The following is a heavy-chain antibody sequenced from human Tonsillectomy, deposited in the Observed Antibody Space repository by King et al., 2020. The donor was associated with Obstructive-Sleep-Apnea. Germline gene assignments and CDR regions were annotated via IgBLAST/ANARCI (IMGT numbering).Heavy chain of an antibody. D-gene: IGHD1-26*01. CDR3: ARDRGGAGPTTTDY. J-gene: IGHJ4*02. CDR2: INSGGSST. V-gene: IGHV3-74*01. CDR1: GFTFRTSW. Sequence: VQLVESGGGLVQPGGSLRLSCAASGFTFRTSWMHWVRQAPGKGLVWVSRINSGGSSTIYADFVKGRFTISRDNAKNTLYLQMNSLRAEDTAVYYCARDRGGAGPTTTDYWGQGTLVTVSS.